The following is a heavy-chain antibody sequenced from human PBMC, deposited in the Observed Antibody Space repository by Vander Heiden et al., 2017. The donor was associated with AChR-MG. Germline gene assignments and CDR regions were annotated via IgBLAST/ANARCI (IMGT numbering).Heavy chain of an antibody. V-gene: IGHV4-34*01. CDR1: GGSFSGYY. J-gene: IGHJ4*02. CDR3: ARTRRTGPDY. CDR2: INHSGST. Sequence: QVQLQQWGAGLLKPSETLSLTCAVYGGSFSGYYWSWIRQPPGKGLEWIGEINHSGSTNYNPSLKSRVTISVDTSKNQFSLKLSSVTAADTAVYYCARTRRTGPDYWGQGTLVTVSS. D-gene: IGHD2-2*01.